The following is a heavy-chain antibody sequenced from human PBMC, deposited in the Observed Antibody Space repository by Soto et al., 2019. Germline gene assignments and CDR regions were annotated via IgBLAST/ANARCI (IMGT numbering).Heavy chain of an antibody. Sequence: QVQLVESGGGLVKPGGSLRLSCAASGFSFSDYYMSWIRQAPGKGLEWVSYISGSGSTIYYADSVKGRFTISRDNAKNSLYLQMNSLEAEDTAVYYCARDYDFWTGYYPYYCMDVWGKGTTVTVSS. CDR1: GFSFSDYY. CDR3: ARDYDFWTGYYPYYCMDV. CDR2: ISGSGSTI. J-gene: IGHJ6*03. V-gene: IGHV3-11*01. D-gene: IGHD3-3*01.